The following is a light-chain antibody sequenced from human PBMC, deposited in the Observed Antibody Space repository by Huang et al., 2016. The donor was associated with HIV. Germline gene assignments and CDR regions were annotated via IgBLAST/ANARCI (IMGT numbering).Light chain of an antibody. Sequence: DIQMTQSPSSLYASVGDRVTITCRASQGIRSYLAWFQQKPGKAPESLIYAASTLQSGVPSKFSGSGSGTLLTLIISSLQPEDSAIYYCQQYYSYPRTFGQGTKVEIK. V-gene: IGKV1-16*02. CDR3: QQYYSYPRT. J-gene: IGKJ1*01. CDR1: QGIRSY. CDR2: AAS.